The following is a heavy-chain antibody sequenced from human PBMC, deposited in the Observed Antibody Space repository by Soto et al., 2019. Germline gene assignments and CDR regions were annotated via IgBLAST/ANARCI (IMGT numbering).Heavy chain of an antibody. CDR1: GGSISSSSYS. D-gene: IGHD6-13*01. Sequence: PSETLSLTCTVSGGSISSSSYSWGWIRQPPGKGLEWIGSIYYSGSTYYNPSLKSRVTISVDTSKNQFSLKLSSVTAADTAVYYCVSYSSSWIYYYYYMDVWGKGTTVTVSS. CDR2: IYYSGST. CDR3: VSYSSSWIYYYYYMDV. J-gene: IGHJ6*03. V-gene: IGHV4-39*01.